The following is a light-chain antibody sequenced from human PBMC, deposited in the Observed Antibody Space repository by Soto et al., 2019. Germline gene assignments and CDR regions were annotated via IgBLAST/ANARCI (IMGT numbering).Light chain of an antibody. V-gene: IGKV1-8*01. CDR1: QGISSY. J-gene: IGKJ1*01. CDR3: QQYYSYPWT. Sequence: AIRMPQSPSSLSASTGDRVTITCRAGQGISSYLAWYQQKPGKAPKLLIYAASTLQSGVPSRFSGSGSGTDFTLTISCLQSEDFATYYCQQYYSYPWTFGQGTKVEIK. CDR2: AAS.